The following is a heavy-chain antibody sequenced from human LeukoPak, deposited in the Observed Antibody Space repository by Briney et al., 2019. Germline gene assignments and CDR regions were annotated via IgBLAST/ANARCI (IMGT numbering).Heavy chain of an antibody. Sequence: ASVKVSCKASGYTFTSYDINWVRQATGQGLEWMGWMNPNSGNTGYAQKFQGRVTMTRNTSISTAYMELSSLRSEDTAVYYCARKCSTSAQCYYYYGMDVWGQGTTVTVSS. CDR2: MNPNSGNT. V-gene: IGHV1-8*01. CDR3: ARKCSTSAQCYYYYGMDV. D-gene: IGHD2-2*01. CDR1: GYTFTSYD. J-gene: IGHJ6*02.